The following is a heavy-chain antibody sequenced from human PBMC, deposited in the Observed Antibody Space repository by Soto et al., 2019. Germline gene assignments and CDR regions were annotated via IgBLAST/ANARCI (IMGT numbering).Heavy chain of an antibody. V-gene: IGHV1-3*01. Sequence: ASVKVSCKASGYTFTSYAMHWVRQAPGQRLERMGWINAGNGNTKYSQKFQGRVTITRDTSASTAYMELSSLRSEDTAVYYCARDPFYYGMDVWGQGTTVTVSS. J-gene: IGHJ6*02. CDR1: GYTFTSYA. CDR2: INAGNGNT. CDR3: ARDPFYYGMDV.